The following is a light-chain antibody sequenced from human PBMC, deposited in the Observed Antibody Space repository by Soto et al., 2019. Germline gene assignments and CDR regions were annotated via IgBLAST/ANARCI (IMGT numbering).Light chain of an antibody. J-gene: IGKJ5*01. CDR3: QQRSNFIT. CDR2: DAS. V-gene: IGKV3-11*01. Sequence: EIVLTHSPGTLSLSPCEGAALSVRASQSVSSYLAWYQQKPGQAPRLLIYDASNRATGIPARFSGSGSGTDFTLTISSLEPEDFAVYYCQQRSNFITFGQGTRLEIK. CDR1: QSVSSY.